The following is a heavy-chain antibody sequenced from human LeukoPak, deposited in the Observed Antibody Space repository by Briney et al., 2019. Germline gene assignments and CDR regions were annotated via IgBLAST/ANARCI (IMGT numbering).Heavy chain of an antibody. CDR1: GGSISSSSYY. Sequence: ASETLSLTCTVSGGSISSSSYYWGWIRQPPGKGLEWIGSIYYSGSTYYNPSLKSRVTISVDTSKNQFSLKLSSVTAADTAVYYCARGRIVGATWRWYFDLWGRGTLVTVSS. CDR3: ARGRIVGATWRWYFDL. CDR2: IYYSGST. D-gene: IGHD1-26*01. J-gene: IGHJ2*01. V-gene: IGHV4-39*01.